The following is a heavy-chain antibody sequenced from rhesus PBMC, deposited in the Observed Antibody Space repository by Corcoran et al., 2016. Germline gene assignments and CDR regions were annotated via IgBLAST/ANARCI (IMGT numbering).Heavy chain of an antibody. Sequence: QVQLQESGPGLVKPSETLSLTCAVSGGSFSGYYWGWIRQPPGKGLEWIGSISGSSGSTDYNPALKRRVTISTDTSKNQFSLKLSSVTAADTAVYYCARATAAGTLSFDYWGQGVLVTVSS. CDR1: GGSFSGYY. V-gene: IGHV4-165*01. CDR3: ARATAAGTLSFDY. D-gene: IGHD6-31*01. CDR2: ISGSSGST. J-gene: IGHJ4*01.